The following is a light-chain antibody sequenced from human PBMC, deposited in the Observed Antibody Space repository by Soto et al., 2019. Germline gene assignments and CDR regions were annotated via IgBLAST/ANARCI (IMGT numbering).Light chain of an antibody. Sequence: QSVLTQPPAAAGSPGQSVTISCTGTRSDVGGYSFVSWYQQHPGKAPKGLIYDVNKRPSGVPYRFSGSKSGNTASLTVSGLQADDEADYFCSSHAGSYNPFVCGPGTKLTVL. J-gene: IGLJ1*01. CDR2: DVN. V-gene: IGLV2-8*01. CDR3: SSHAGSYNPFV. CDR1: RSDVGGYSF.